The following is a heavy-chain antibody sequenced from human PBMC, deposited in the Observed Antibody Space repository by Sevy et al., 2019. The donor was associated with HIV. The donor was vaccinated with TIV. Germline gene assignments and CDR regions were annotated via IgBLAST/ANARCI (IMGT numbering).Heavy chain of an antibody. V-gene: IGHV1-18*01. CDR3: ASMSITIFGVVPYLDGMDV. CDR1: GYTFTSYG. D-gene: IGHD3-3*01. CDR2: ISAYNGNT. Sequence: ASVKVSCKASGYTFTSYGISWVRQAPGQGLEWMGWISAYNGNTNYAQKLQGRVTMTTDTSTSTAYMELRRLSSDDTAVYYCASMSITIFGVVPYLDGMDVWGQGTTVTVSS. J-gene: IGHJ6*02.